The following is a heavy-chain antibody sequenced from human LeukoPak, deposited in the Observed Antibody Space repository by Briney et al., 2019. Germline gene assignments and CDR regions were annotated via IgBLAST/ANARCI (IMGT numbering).Heavy chain of an antibody. V-gene: IGHV3-30*04. CDR3: ARNNGMDV. CDR2: ISYHARDQ. CDR1: GFTFSDHA. J-gene: IGHJ6*02. Sequence: GGSLRLSCTASGFTFSDHAMHWVRQAPGKGLEWVTVISYHARDQFYADSVKGRFTVSRDNSRNTLYLQMNSLRAEDTALYHCARNNGMDVWGQGTTVIVSS.